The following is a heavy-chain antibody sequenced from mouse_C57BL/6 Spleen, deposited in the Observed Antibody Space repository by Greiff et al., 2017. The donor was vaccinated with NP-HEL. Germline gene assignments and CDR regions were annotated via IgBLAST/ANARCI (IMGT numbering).Heavy chain of an antibody. D-gene: IGHD1-1*01. Sequence: QVQLKQPGAELVKPGASVKMSCKASGYTFTSYWITWVKQRPGQGLEWIGDIYPGSGSTNYNEKFKSTATLTVDTSSSTAYMQLSSLTSEDSAVYYCAFYYGSIHWYFDVWGTGTTVTVSS. V-gene: IGHV1-55*01. CDR2: IYPGSGST. J-gene: IGHJ1*03. CDR1: GYTFTSYW. CDR3: AFYYGSIHWYFDV.